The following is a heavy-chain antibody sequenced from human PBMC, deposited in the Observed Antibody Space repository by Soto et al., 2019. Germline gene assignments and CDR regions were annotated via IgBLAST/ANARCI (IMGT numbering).Heavy chain of an antibody. D-gene: IGHD3-10*01. CDR2: IYYSGST. Sequence: SGTLSLTFTVSGGSISSYYWSWIRQPPGKGLEWIGYIYYSGSTNYNPSLKSRVTISVDTSKNQFSLKLSSVTAADTAVYYCARQVNRYTMVRGALDYWGQGTLVTVSS. CDR1: GGSISSYY. J-gene: IGHJ4*02. V-gene: IGHV4-59*08. CDR3: ARQVNRYTMVRGALDY.